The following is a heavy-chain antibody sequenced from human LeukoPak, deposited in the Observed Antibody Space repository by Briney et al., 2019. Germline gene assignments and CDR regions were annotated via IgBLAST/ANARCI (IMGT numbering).Heavy chain of an antibody. V-gene: IGHV5-51*01. CDR1: GYSFPDYW. Sequence: GEPLKISRKASGYSFPDYWIGWVRQMPGKGLEGMGIIYPGDSDTRDSPSFQGQVTVSADKTINTAYLQWKSLKASDTAMYFCARHGPKPGTADALDIWGQGTMVTVSS. J-gene: IGHJ3*02. CDR3: ARHGPKPGTADALDI. CDR2: IYPGDSDT. D-gene: IGHD1-14*01.